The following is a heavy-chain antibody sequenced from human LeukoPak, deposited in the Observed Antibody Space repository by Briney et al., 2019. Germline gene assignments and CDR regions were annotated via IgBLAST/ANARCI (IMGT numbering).Heavy chain of an antibody. J-gene: IGHJ6*02. Sequence: SQTLSLTCAVYGGSLSGYYWSWIRQPPGKGLEFIGEINHNGSTNYNPSLKGRVNISVDTSKKQFSLKLSSVTAADTAVYYCARVPYCSGGSCNYYYYYGMDVWGQGTTVTVSS. CDR1: GGSLSGYY. V-gene: IGHV4-34*01. CDR2: INHNGST. CDR3: ARVPYCSGGSCNYYYYYGMDV. D-gene: IGHD2-15*01.